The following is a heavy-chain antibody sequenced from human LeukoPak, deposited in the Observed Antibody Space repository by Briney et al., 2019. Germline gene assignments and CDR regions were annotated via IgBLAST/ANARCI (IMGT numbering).Heavy chain of an antibody. V-gene: IGHV3-7*01. J-gene: IGHJ4*02. D-gene: IGHD3-3*01. CDR1: GFTFSSYW. CDR3: ASVWWSGYFRFDY. CDR2: IKQDGGEQ. Sequence: GGSLRLSCAAYGFTFSSYWMSWVRQAPGKWLEWVANIKQDGGEQSYVDAVMGRFTNSRNNAMHSLFLQMNRLRAEDTAVYYCASVWWSGYFRFDYWGQGTLVTVYS.